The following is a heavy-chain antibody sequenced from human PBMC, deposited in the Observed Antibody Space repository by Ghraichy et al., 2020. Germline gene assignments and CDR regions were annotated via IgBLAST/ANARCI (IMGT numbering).Heavy chain of an antibody. Sequence: SETPSLTCAVYGGSFSGYYWSWIRQPPGKGLEWIGEINHSGSTNYNPSLKSRVTISVDTSKNQFSLKLSSVTAADTAVYYCARGTRTFLAWGSYVDYWGQGTLVTVSS. CDR1: GGSFSGYY. CDR3: ARGTRTFLAWGSYVDY. CDR2: INHSGST. V-gene: IGHV4-34*01. D-gene: IGHD3-16*01. J-gene: IGHJ4*02.